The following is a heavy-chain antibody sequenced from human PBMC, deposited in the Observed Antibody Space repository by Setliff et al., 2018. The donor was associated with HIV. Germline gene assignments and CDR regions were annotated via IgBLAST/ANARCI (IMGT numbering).Heavy chain of an antibody. D-gene: IGHD3-9*01. CDR2: INPNSGGT. V-gene: IGHV1-2*04. CDR3: ARDHGILTGYYTDH. Sequence: ASVKVSCKASGYTFTGYYMHWVRQAPGQGLEWMGWINPNSGGTNYAQKFQGWVTMTRDTSISTAYMELRSLRSDDTAVYYCARDHGILTGYYTDHWGQGTLVTV. J-gene: IGHJ4*02. CDR1: GYTFTGYY.